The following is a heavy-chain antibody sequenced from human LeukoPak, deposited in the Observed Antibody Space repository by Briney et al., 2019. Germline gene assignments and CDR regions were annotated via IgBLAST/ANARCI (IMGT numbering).Heavy chain of an antibody. CDR2: IKSKTDGGTT. D-gene: IGHD3-3*01. V-gene: IGHV3-15*01. CDR1: GFTFSNAW. J-gene: IGHJ4*02. CDR3: TTAGDFWSGYYTRFDY. Sequence: PGGSLRLSCAASGFTFSNAWMSWVRQAPGKGLEWVGRIKSKTDGGTTDYAAPVKGRFTISRGDSKNTLYLQMNSLKTEDTAVYYCTTAGDFWSGYYTRFDYWGQGTLVTVSS.